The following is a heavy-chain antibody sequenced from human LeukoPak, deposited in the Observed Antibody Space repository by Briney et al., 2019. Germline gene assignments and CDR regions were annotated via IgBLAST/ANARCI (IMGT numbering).Heavy chain of an antibody. Sequence: GGSLRLSCAASGFTFSSYGMLWVRQAPGKGLEWVAVIWYDGSNKYYADSVKGRFTISRDNAENTLYLQMNSLRAEDTAVYYCARRDSSGWYAMDYWGQGTLVTVSS. D-gene: IGHD6-19*01. CDR2: IWYDGSNK. CDR1: GFTFSSYG. V-gene: IGHV3-33*01. CDR3: ARRDSSGWYAMDY. J-gene: IGHJ4*02.